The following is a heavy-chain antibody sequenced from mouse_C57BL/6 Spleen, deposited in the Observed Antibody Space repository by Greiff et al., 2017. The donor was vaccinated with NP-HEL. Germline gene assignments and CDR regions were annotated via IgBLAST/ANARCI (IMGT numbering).Heavy chain of an antibody. J-gene: IGHJ2*01. V-gene: IGHV1-18*01. Sequence: DVKLVESGPELVKPGASVKIPCKASGYTFTDYNMDWVKQSHGKSLEWIGDINPNNGGTIYNQKFKGKATLTVDKSSSTAYMELRSLTSEDTAVYYCARLTGENYWGQGTTLTVSS. CDR3: ARLTGENY. CDR2: INPNNGGT. D-gene: IGHD4-1*01. CDR1: GYTFTDYN.